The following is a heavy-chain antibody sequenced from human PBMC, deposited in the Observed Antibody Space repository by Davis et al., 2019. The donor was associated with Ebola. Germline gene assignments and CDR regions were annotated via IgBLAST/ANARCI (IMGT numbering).Heavy chain of an antibody. V-gene: IGHV4-34*01. Sequence: ESLKISCAASGFTFSSYAMSWVRQPPGKGLEWIGEIDHRGITNYSPSLKSRVTISVDTSKNQFSLKLTSVTAADTAVFYCARGQSGGQQLKYWGQGTLVTVSS. CDR3: ARGQSGGQQLKY. CDR1: GFTFSSYA. D-gene: IGHD6-13*01. J-gene: IGHJ4*02. CDR2: IDHRGIT.